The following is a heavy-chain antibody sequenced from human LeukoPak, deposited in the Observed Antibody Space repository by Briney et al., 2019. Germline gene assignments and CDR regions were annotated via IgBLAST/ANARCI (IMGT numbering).Heavy chain of an antibody. Sequence: GRSLRLSCAASGFTFSSYGMHRVRQAPGKGLEWVAVIWYDGSNKYYADSVKGRFTISRDNSKNTLYLQMNSLRAEDTAVYYCARDAEYSSSLYYYYGMDVWGQGTTVTVSS. CDR1: GFTFSSYG. CDR3: ARDAEYSSSLYYYYGMDV. V-gene: IGHV3-33*01. CDR2: IWYDGSNK. J-gene: IGHJ6*02. D-gene: IGHD6-6*01.